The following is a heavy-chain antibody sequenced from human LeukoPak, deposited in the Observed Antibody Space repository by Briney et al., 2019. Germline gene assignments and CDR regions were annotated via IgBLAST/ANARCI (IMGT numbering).Heavy chain of an antibody. CDR1: GFTFSSYE. V-gene: IGHV3-21*04. J-gene: IGHJ3*02. Sequence: GGSLRLSCAASGFTFSSYEMNWVRQAPGKGLEWVSSISSSSSYIYYADSVRGRFTISRDNAMNSLYLQMNSLRDEDTAVYHCARHIAVTGVVAVDIWGQGTMVTVSS. CDR2: ISSSSSYI. CDR3: ARHIAVTGVVAVDI. D-gene: IGHD6-19*01.